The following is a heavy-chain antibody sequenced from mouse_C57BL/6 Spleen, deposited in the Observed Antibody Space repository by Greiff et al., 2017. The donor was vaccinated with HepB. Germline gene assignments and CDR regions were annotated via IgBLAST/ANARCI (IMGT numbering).Heavy chain of an antibody. CDR2: SRNKANDYTT. J-gene: IGHJ3*01. V-gene: IGHV7-1*01. CDR1: GFTFSDFY. Sequence: EVKVVDSGGGLVQSGRSLRLSCATSGFTFSDFYMEWVRQAPGKGLEWIAASRNKANDYTTEYSASVKGRFIVSRDTSQSILYLQMNALRAEDTAIYYCARDAGGYDGWFAYWGQGTLVTVSA. D-gene: IGHD2-2*01. CDR3: ARDAGGYDGWFAY.